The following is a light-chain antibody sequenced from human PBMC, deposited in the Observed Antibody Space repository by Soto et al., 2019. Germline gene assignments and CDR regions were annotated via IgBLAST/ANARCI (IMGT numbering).Light chain of an antibody. CDR2: GAS. Sequence: EIVLTQSPGTLSLSPGERATLSCRASQSVSSSYLAWYQQKPGQAPRLLIYGASSRATGIPDRFSGSGSGKDFTLTISRLEPEDFAVYYCQQYGSSPPMYTFGQGTKLEIQ. J-gene: IGKJ2*01. V-gene: IGKV3-20*01. CDR3: QQYGSSPPMYT. CDR1: QSVSSSY.